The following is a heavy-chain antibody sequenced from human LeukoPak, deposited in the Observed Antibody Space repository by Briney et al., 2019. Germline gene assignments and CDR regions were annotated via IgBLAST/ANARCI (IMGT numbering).Heavy chain of an antibody. D-gene: IGHD2-2*01. CDR1: GFTFSSYS. J-gene: IGHJ5*02. CDR2: SSSSSSYI. V-gene: IGHV3-21*01. CDR3: ARLSVPIVVVPASFDP. Sequence: GGSLRLSCAASGFTFSSYSMNWVRQAPGKGLEWVSSSSSSSSYIYYADSVKGRFTISRDNAKNSLYLQMNSLRAEDTAVYYCARLSVPIVVVPASFDPWGQGTLVTVSS.